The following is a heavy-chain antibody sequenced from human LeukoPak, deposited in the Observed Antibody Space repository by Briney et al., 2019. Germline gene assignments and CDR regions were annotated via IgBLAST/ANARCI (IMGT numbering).Heavy chain of an antibody. CDR3: ARHYGGNPNAFDI. J-gene: IGHJ3*02. CDR1: GYSFPSYW. Sequence: GESLKISCVGSGYSFPSYWISWVRQMPGKGLEWMGRIDLSDSYTNYSPSFQGHVTISADKSISTAYLQWSSLKASDTAMYYCARHYGGNPNAFDIWGQGTMVTVSS. CDR2: IDLSDSYT. V-gene: IGHV5-10-1*01. D-gene: IGHD4-23*01.